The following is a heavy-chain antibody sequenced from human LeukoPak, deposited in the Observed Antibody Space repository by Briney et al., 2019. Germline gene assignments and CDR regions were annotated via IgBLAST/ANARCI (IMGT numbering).Heavy chain of an antibody. CDR3: ARDLGSSWYGNWFDP. V-gene: IGHV3-11*01. J-gene: IGHJ5*02. D-gene: IGHD6-13*01. Sequence: GGSLRLSCAASGFTFSDYYMSWIRQAPGKGLEWVSYISSSGSTIYYADSVKGRFTISRDNAKNSLYLQMNSLRAEGTAVYYCARDLGSSWYGNWFDPWGQGTLVTVSS. CDR2: ISSSGSTI. CDR1: GFTFSDYY.